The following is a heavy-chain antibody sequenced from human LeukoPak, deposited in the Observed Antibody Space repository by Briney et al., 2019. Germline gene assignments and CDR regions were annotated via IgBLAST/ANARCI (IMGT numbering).Heavy chain of an antibody. Sequence: GGSLRLSCAASGFTFSSYAMRWVRQAPGKGLEWVSVISNRGGSTFYADSVKGRFTISRDNSKNTLYLQMNSLRAEDTAVYYCAKRASGSGTSLYYFDYWGQGTLVTVSS. J-gene: IGHJ4*02. D-gene: IGHD3-10*01. V-gene: IGHV3-23*01. CDR1: GFTFSSYA. CDR3: AKRASGSGTSLYYFDY. CDR2: ISNRGGST.